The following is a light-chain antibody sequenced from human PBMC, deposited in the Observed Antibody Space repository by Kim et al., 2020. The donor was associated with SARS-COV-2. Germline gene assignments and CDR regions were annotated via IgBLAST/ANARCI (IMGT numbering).Light chain of an antibody. CDR1: SGHSTYA. J-gene: IGLJ3*02. Sequence: ASVKLTCPLSSGHSTYAIAWHQQQPGKGPRYLMKVDSDGSHNKGDGIPDRFSGSSSGAERYLTISSLQSEDEADYYCQTWDTGIRVFGGGTQLTVL. CDR3: QTWDTGIRV. CDR2: VDSDGSH. V-gene: IGLV4-69*01.